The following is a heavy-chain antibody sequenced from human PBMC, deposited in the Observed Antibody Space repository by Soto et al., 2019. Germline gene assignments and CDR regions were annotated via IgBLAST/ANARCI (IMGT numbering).Heavy chain of an antibody. V-gene: IGHV3-30*18. CDR3: AKEGLLAYYYDSSGYYYPPNYFDY. CDR1: GFTFSSYG. J-gene: IGHJ4*02. D-gene: IGHD3-22*01. Sequence: PGGSLRLSCAASGFTFSSYGMHWVRQAPGKGLEWVAVISYDGSNKYYADSVKGRFTISRDNSKNTLYLQMNSLRAEDTAVYYCAKEGLLAYYYDSSGYYYPPNYFDYWGQGTLVTVSS. CDR2: ISYDGSNK.